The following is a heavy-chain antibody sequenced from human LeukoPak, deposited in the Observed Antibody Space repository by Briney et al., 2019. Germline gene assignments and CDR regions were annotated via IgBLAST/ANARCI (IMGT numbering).Heavy chain of an antibody. J-gene: IGHJ4*02. V-gene: IGHV3-9*01. Sequence: PGGSLRLSCAASGFTFDDYAMHWVRQAPGKGLEWVSGISWNSGSIGYADSVKGRFTISRDNAKNSLYLQMNSLRAEATALYYCAKDAYYDFWSGYYGSLFDYWGQGTLVTVSS. CDR1: GFTFDDYA. CDR2: ISWNSGSI. D-gene: IGHD3-3*01. CDR3: AKDAYYDFWSGYYGSLFDY.